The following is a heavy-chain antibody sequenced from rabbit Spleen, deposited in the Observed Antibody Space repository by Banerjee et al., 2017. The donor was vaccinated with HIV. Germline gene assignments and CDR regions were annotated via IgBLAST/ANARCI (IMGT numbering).Heavy chain of an antibody. CDR3: ARGGYGGHIYAMGL. CDR2: IDPLFGIT. CDR1: GFTLSSYY. Sequence: HLKESGGGLVQPGGSLKLSCKASGFTLSSYYMNWVRQAPGKGLEWIGYIDPLFGITYYANWVNGRFSISRENAQNTVFLQMTSLTAADTATYFCARGGYGGHIYAMGLWGPGTLVTVS. J-gene: IGHJ4*01. V-gene: IGHV1S7*01. D-gene: IGHD4-2*01.